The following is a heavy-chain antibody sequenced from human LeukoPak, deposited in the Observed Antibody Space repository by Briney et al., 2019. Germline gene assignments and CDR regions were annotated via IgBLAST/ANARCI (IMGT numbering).Heavy chain of an antibody. CDR3: ARESRQGYFDY. CDR1: GVTFSSYW. CDR2: INSDGSST. Sequence: GGSLRLSCAASGVTFSSYWRHWVRQAPGKGLVWVSRINSDGSSTSYADSVKGRFTISRDNAKNTLYLQMNSLRAEDTAVYYCARESRQGYFDYWGQGTLATVSS. V-gene: IGHV3-74*01. J-gene: IGHJ4*02.